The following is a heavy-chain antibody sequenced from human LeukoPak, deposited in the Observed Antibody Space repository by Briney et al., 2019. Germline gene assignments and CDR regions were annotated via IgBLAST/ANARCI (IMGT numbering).Heavy chain of an antibody. V-gene: IGHV3-21*01. Sequence: PGGSLTLSCAASGFTFSSYSMNWVRQAPGKGLEWVSSICSSSSCIYYADSVKGRFTISRDNAKNSLYLQMNSLRAEDTAVYYCARVGSGYDPLDYWGQGTLVTVSS. D-gene: IGHD5-12*01. CDR1: GFTFSSYS. CDR2: ICSSSSCI. J-gene: IGHJ4*02. CDR3: ARVGSGYDPLDY.